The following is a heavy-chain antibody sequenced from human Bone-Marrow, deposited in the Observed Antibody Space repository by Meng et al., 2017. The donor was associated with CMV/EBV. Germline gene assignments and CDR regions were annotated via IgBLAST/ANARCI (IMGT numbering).Heavy chain of an antibody. Sequence: GGSLRLSCAASGFTFSSYSMNWVRQAPGKGLEWVSYISSSSTIYYADSVKGRFTISRDNAKNSLYLQMNSLRAEDTAVYYCARDGGNYDGFFYYWGQGTLVTVSS. D-gene: IGHD3-3*01. J-gene: IGHJ4*02. V-gene: IGHV3-48*04. CDR3: ARDGGNYDGFFYY. CDR2: ISSSSTI. CDR1: GFTFSSYS.